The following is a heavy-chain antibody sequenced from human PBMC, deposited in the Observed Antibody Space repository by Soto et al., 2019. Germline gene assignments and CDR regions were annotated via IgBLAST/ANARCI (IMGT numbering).Heavy chain of an antibody. J-gene: IGHJ5*02. D-gene: IGHD3-10*01. CDR1: GGSISSGDYY. V-gene: IGHV4-30-4*01. CDR3: AEGRGYGSGSYATSWFDP. Sequence: QVQLQESGPGLVKPSQTLSLTCTVSGGSISSGDYYWSWIRQPPGKGLEWIGYIYYSGTTYYNPSLKSRVTIQADTTKTTFSVKRGSVTAADTSVYYCAEGRGYGSGSYATSWFDPWVQGTLVTVSS. CDR2: IYYSGTT.